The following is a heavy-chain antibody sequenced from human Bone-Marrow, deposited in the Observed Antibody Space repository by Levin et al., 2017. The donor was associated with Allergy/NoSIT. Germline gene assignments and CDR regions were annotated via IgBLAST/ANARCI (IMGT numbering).Heavy chain of an antibody. D-gene: IGHD3-3*01. Sequence: GGSLRLSCAASGFTFSSYAMSWVRQAPGKGLEWVSAISGSGGSTYYADSVKGRFTISRDNSKNTLYLQMNSLRAEDTAVYYCAKMGVDYDFWSGYYTAYYYDGMDGWGQGTTVTVSS. CDR1: GFTFSSYA. CDR2: ISGSGGST. V-gene: IGHV3-23*01. CDR3: AKMGVDYDFWSGYYTAYYYDGMDG. J-gene: IGHJ6*02.